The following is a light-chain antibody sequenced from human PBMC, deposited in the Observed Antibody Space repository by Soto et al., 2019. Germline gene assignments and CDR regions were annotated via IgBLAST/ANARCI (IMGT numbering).Light chain of an antibody. Sequence: IVLTQSPSTLSLSPGERATLSCRALQSVSSSYLAWYQQKPGQAPRLLIYGASSRATGTPDRFSGSGSGTDFTLTISSLQSEDFAVYYCQQYNNWPPITFGQGTRLEI. V-gene: IGKV3-20*01. CDR1: QSVSSSY. J-gene: IGKJ5*01. CDR2: GAS. CDR3: QQYNNWPPIT.